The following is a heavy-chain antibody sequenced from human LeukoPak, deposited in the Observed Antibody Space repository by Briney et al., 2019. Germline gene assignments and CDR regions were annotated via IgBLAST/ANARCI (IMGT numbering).Heavy chain of an antibody. V-gene: IGHV4-4*07. J-gene: IGHJ4*02. CDR3: ARVRYSSGWHRIDY. CDR1: GGSISSYY. Sequence: SETLSLTCTVSGGSISSYYWSWIRQPAGKGLEWIGRIYTSGSTNYNPSLKSRVTMSVDTSKNQFSLKLSSVTAADTAVYYCARVRYSSGWHRIDYWGQGTLVTVSS. CDR2: IYTSGST. D-gene: IGHD6-19*01.